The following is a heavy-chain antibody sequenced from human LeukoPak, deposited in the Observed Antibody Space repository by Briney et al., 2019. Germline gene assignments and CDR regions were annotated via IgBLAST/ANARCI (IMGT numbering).Heavy chain of an antibody. CDR1: GSIFSNYA. CDR2: ISRSGGST. D-gene: IGHD2-21*02. V-gene: IGHV3-23*01. Sequence: GGSLRLSCAASGSIFSNYAMSWVRQAPGKGLEWVSAISRSGGSTYYADSVQGRFTTSRDNSKNTLYLQMNSLGAEDTAVYLCARGGGDYCFDYWGQGALVTVSS. CDR3: ARGGGDYCFDY. J-gene: IGHJ4*02.